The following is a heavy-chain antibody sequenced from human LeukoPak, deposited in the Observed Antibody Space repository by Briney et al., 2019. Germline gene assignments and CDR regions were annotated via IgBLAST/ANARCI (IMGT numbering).Heavy chain of an antibody. J-gene: IGHJ4*02. CDR3: ASNGYNYYYFDY. CDR1: GGTFSSYA. V-gene: IGHV1-69*05. D-gene: IGHD5-24*01. Sequence: GASVKVSCKASGGTFSSYAISWVRQAPGQGLEWMGGIIPIFGTANYAQKFQGRVTITTDESTSTAYMELSGLRSEDTAVYYCASNGYNYYYFDYWGQGTLVTVSS. CDR2: IIPIFGTA.